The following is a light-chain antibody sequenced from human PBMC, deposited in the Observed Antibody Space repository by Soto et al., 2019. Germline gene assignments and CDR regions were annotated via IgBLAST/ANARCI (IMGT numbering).Light chain of an antibody. CDR2: DNN. CDR1: SSNIGNNF. V-gene: IGLV1-51*01. CDR3: GTWDNSLSGGGGV. J-gene: IGLJ2*01. Sequence: QSVLTQPPSVSAAPGQKVSISCSGSSSNIGNNFVSWYQQLPGTAPKLLIYDNNERPSGVPDRFSGSKSGTSATLGITGLQTGDEADYYCGTWDNSLSGGGGVFGGGTKLTVL.